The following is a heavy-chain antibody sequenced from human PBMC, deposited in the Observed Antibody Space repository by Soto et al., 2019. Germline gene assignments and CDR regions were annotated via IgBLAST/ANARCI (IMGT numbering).Heavy chain of an antibody. D-gene: IGHD2-21*01. J-gene: IGHJ6*02. Sequence: GASVKVSCKASGGTFSSYAISWVRQAPGQGLEWMGGIIPIFGTANYAQKFQGRVTITADKSTSTAYMELSSLRSEDTAVYYCARDRGSVGGYGMDVWGQGTTVTVSS. CDR3: ARDRGSVGGYGMDV. CDR2: IIPIFGTA. V-gene: IGHV1-69*06. CDR1: GGTFSSYA.